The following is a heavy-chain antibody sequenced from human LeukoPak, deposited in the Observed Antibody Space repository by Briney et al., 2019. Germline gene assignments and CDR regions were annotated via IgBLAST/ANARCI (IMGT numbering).Heavy chain of an antibody. CDR3: ARVLHCSSTSCYTSRGGWFDP. J-gene: IGHJ5*02. CDR1: GGTFSNYA. D-gene: IGHD2-2*02. CDR2: IIPIFGTA. V-gene: IGHV1-69*13. Sequence: ASVKVSCKASGGTFSNYAISWVRQAPGQGLEWMGGIIPIFGTANYAQKFQGRVTITADESTSTAYMELSSLRSEDTAVYYCARVLHCSSTSCYTSRGGWFDPWGQGTLVTVSS.